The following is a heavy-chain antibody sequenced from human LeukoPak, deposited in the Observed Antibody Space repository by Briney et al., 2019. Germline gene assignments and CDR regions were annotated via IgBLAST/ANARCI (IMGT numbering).Heavy chain of an antibody. D-gene: IGHD4-17*01. CDR1: GFTFSSYS. V-gene: IGHV3-48*01. Sequence: GGSLRLSCAASGFTFSSYSMNWARQAPGKGLEWVSYISSSSSTIYYADSVKGRFTISRDNAKNSLYQQMNSLRAEDTAVYYCARVYGDYSIYYYYYMDVWGKGTTVTVSS. CDR2: ISSSSSTI. J-gene: IGHJ6*03. CDR3: ARVYGDYSIYYYYYMDV.